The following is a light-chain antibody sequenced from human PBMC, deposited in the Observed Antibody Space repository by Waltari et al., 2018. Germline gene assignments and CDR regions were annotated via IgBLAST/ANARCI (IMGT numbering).Light chain of an antibody. V-gene: IGLV2-14*04. CDR2: DVR. CDR3: SSYTLTDTRV. Sequence: WYRQYPGKAPQLIIYDVRTRPSGNSDRFSGDKSDNTASLTISGLRAEDEADYYCSSYTLTDTRVFGGGT. J-gene: IGLJ3*02.